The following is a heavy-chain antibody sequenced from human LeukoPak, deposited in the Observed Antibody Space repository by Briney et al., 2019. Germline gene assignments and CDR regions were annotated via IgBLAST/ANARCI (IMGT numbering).Heavy chain of an antibody. V-gene: IGHV3-23*01. CDR1: GFIFSTYE. CDR3: ASQRLGELYVTLLDY. CDR2: ISSSGGST. Sequence: AGGSLRLSCATSGFIFSTYEMNWVRQAPGKGLEWVSAISSSGGSTYYADSVKGRFTVSRDNSKNTLYLQMNSLRAEDTAVYYCASQRLGELYVTLLDYWGQGTLVTVSS. J-gene: IGHJ4*02. D-gene: IGHD3-16*01.